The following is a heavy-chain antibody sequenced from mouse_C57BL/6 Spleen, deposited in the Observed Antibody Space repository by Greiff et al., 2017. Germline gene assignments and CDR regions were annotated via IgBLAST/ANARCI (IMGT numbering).Heavy chain of an antibody. CDR2: ISDGGSYT. J-gene: IGHJ4*01. CDR3: ARDDYGSKNYAMDY. D-gene: IGHD1-1*01. CDR1: GFTFCSYA. Sequence: DVMLVESGGGLVKPGGSLKLSCAASGFTFCSYAMSWVRQTPEKRLEWVATISDGGSYTYYPDNVKGRFTISRDNAKNNLYLQMSHLKSEDTAMYYCARDDYGSKNYAMDYWGQGTSVTVSS. V-gene: IGHV5-4*01.